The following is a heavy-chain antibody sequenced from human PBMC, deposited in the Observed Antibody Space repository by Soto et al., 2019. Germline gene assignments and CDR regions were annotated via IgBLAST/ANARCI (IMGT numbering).Heavy chain of an antibody. CDR2: IYHSGST. D-gene: IGHD1-26*01. V-gene: IGHV4-38-2*01. CDR3: ATHLVGATDEFDY. J-gene: IGHJ4*02. CDR1: GYSISSGYY. Sequence: PSETLSLTCAVSGYSISSGYYWGWIRQPPGKGLEWIGSIYHSGSTYYNPSLKSRVTISVDTSKNQFSLKLSSVTAADTAVYYCATHLVGATDEFDYWGQGTLVTVSS.